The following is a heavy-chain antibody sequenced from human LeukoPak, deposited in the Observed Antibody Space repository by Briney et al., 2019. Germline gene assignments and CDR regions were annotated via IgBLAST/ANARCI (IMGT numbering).Heavy chain of an antibody. CDR2: IYTSGST. D-gene: IGHD3-10*01. V-gene: IGHV4-4*07. CDR3: ARAIRFGELSPARYYYDGMDV. J-gene: IGHJ6*02. CDR1: GGSISSYY. Sequence: SETLSLTCTVSGGSISSYYWSWIRQPAGKGLEWIGRIYTSGSTNYNPSLKSRVTMSVDTSKNQFSLKLSSVTAADTAVYYCARAIRFGELSPARYYYDGMDVWGQGTTVIVSS.